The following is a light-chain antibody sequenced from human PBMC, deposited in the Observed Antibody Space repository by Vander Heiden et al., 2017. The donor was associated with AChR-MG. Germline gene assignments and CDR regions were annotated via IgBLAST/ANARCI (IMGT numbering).Light chain of an antibody. J-gene: IGKJ2*01. CDR2: SAS. CDR3: QENYNTPGYT. Sequence: DIQMPQSPSSLSASVGDRVTITCRASQSISTYLNWYQQKPGKAPKLLIYSASSLQSGVPSRFSGSGSGTDFTLTISSLQPEDLATYYCQENYNTPGYTFGQGTKLEIK. V-gene: IGKV1-39*01. CDR1: QSISTY.